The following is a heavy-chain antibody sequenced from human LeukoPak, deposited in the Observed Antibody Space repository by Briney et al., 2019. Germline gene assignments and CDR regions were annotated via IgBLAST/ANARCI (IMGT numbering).Heavy chain of an antibody. D-gene: IGHD3-10*01. V-gene: IGHV3-11*01. J-gene: IGHJ4*02. CDR1: GFTFSDYY. CDR2: ISSSGSTI. CDR3: ASYGSGSPSDY. Sequence: GGSLRLSCAASGFTFSDYYMSWIRQAPGKGLEWVSYISSSGSTIYYADSVNGRFTISRDNDKNSLYLQMNSLRAEDTAVYYCASYGSGSPSDYWGQGTLVTVSS.